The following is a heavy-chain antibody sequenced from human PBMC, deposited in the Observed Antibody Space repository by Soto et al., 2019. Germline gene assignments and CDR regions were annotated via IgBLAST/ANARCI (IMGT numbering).Heavy chain of an antibody. D-gene: IGHD2-21*01. CDR3: AKVPTRIVVVIARTSYFDY. CDR1: GFAVSSKY. V-gene: IGHV3-66*01. Sequence: GRSLRLSCPASGFAVSSKYMSWVRQAPGKGLEWVSLIQSGGPTYYADSVKGRFTISRDTSENTVHLQMDSLRAEDTAVYYCAKVPTRIVVVIARTSYFDYWGQGTLVTVSS. J-gene: IGHJ4*02. CDR2: IQSGGPT.